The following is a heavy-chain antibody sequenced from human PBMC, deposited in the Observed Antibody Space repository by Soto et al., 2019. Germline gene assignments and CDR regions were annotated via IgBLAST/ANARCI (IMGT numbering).Heavy chain of an antibody. J-gene: IGHJ3*02. CDR3: AGGAIAAVGTSRAFDI. D-gene: IGHD6-13*01. CDR1: GGSFSGYY. CDR2: INHSGST. V-gene: IGHV4-34*01. Sequence: PSETLSLTCAVYGGSFSGYYWSWIRQPPGKGLEWIGEINHSGSTSYNPSLKSRVTISVDTSKNQFSLKLSSVTAADTAVYYCAGGAIAAVGTSRAFDIWGQGTMVTVSS.